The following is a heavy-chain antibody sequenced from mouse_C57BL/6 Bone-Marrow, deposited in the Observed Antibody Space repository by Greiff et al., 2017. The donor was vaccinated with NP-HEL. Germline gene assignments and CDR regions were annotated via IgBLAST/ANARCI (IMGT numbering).Heavy chain of an antibody. CDR1: GFTFSSYG. CDR2: ISSGGSYT. Sequence: EVQRVESGGDLVKPGGSLKLSCAASGFTFSSYGMSWVRQTPDKRLEWVATISSGGSYTYYPDSVKGRFTISRDNAKNTLYLQMSSLKSEDTAMYYCSTTVVAHFDYWGQGTTLTVSS. J-gene: IGHJ2*01. V-gene: IGHV5-6*01. D-gene: IGHD1-1*01. CDR3: STTVVAHFDY.